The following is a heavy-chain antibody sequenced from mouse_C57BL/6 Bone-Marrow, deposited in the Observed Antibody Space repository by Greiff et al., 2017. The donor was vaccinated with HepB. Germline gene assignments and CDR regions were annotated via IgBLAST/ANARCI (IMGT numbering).Heavy chain of an antibody. CDR2: ISDGGSYT. D-gene: IGHD1-1*01. CDR3: ARDGYGNAMDY. V-gene: IGHV5-4*01. CDR1: GFTFSSYA. Sequence: DVQLVESGGGLVKPGGSLKLSCAASGFTFSSYAMSWVRQTPEKRLEWVATISDGGSYTYYPDNVKGRFTISRDNAKNKLYLQMSHLKSEDTAMYYCARDGYGNAMDYWGQGTSVTVSS. J-gene: IGHJ4*01.